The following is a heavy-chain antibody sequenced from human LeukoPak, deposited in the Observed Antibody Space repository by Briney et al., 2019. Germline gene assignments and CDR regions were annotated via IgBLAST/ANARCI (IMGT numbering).Heavy chain of an antibody. J-gene: IGHJ4*02. CDR3: ARENVGATFDFDY. CDR2: IIPILGIA. Sequence: SVKVSCKASGGTFSSYTISWVRQAPGQGLEWMGRIIPILGIANYAQKFQGRVTITADKSTSTAYMELSSLRSEDTAVYYCARENVGATFDFDYWGQGTLVTVSS. CDR1: GGTFSSYT. V-gene: IGHV1-69*04. D-gene: IGHD1-26*01.